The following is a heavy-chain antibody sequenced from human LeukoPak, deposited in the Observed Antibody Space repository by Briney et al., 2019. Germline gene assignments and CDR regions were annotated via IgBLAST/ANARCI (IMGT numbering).Heavy chain of an antibody. CDR3: ARGASAAAGQYYFDY. CDR2: IYHRGST. D-gene: IGHD6-13*01. J-gene: IGHJ4*02. V-gene: IGHV4-38-2*02. CDR1: GYSISSGYY. Sequence: SETLSLTCTVSGYSISSGYYWGWIRQPPGKGLEWIGTIYHRGSTYYNPSLKSRVTISVDTSKNQFSLKLSSVTAADTAVYYCARGASAAAGQYYFDYWGQGTLVTVSS.